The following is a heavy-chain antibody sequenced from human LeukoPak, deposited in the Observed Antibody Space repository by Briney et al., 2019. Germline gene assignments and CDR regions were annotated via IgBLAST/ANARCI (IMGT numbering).Heavy chain of an antibody. CDR2: ISYDGSNK. CDR1: GFTFSSYA. V-gene: IGHV3-30-3*01. J-gene: IGHJ4*02. D-gene: IGHD2-21*02. CDR3: ARDLDHTVVVTAILPGVLGY. Sequence: HAGGSLRLSCAASGFTFSSYAMHWVRQAPGKGLEWVAVISYDGSNKYYADSVKGRFTISRDNSKNTLYLQMNSLRAEDTAVYYCARDLDHTVVVTAILPGVLGYWGQGTLVTVSS.